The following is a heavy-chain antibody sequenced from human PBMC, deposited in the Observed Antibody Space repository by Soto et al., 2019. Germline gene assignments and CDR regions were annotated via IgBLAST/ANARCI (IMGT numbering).Heavy chain of an antibody. CDR2: ISYDGSNK. V-gene: IGHV3-30*18. CDR3: AKDITMVRGVPPYGMDV. Sequence: GGTLRLSCAASGFTFSSYGMHWVRQAPGKGLEWVAVISYDGSNKYYADSVKGRFTISRDNSKNTLYLQMNSLRAEGTAVYYCAKDITMVRGVPPYGMDVWDQGTTVTVSS. CDR1: GFTFSSYG. D-gene: IGHD3-10*01. J-gene: IGHJ6*02.